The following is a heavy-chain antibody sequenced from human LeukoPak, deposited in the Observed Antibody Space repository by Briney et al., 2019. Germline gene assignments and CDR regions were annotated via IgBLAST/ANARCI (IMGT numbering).Heavy chain of an antibody. Sequence: GGSLRLSCAASGFTFNDYAMHWVRQAPGKGLEWVSGIGWNSHTIGYEDSVKGRFTISRDNARNSLSLQMNSLRAEDTAFYYCAKDRDSSGFAPYFDYWGQGILVTVSS. CDR3: AKDRDSSGFAPYFDY. CDR1: GFTFNDYA. CDR2: IGWNSHTI. D-gene: IGHD3-22*01. V-gene: IGHV3-9*01. J-gene: IGHJ4*02.